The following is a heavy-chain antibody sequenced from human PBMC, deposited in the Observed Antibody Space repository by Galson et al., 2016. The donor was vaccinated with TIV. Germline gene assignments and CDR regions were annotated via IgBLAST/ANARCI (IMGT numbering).Heavy chain of an antibody. V-gene: IGHV3-23*01. Sequence: SCAASGFVFRDWSMNWVRQAPGKGLEWVSAISGGGDYTHYADSVKGRFTISRDNSKNTLYLQMNSLRPDDTAIYFCGHNWNYVYWGQGSLVTVSS. J-gene: IGHJ4*02. D-gene: IGHD1-7*01. CDR2: ISGGGDYT. CDR1: GFVFRDWS. CDR3: GHNWNYVY.